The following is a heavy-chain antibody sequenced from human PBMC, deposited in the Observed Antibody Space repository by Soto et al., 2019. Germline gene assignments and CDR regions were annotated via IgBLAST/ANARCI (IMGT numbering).Heavy chain of an antibody. V-gene: IGHV1-58*01. CDR1: GFTFTSSA. Sequence: SVKVSCKASGFTFTSSAVQWVRQARGQRLEWIGWIVVGSGNTNYAQKFQERVTITRDMSTSTAYMELSSLRSEDTAVYYCAAAGYYHLLTGNDAFDIWGQGTMVTVSS. CDR2: IVVGSGNT. CDR3: AAAGYYHLLTGNDAFDI. J-gene: IGHJ3*02. D-gene: IGHD3-9*01.